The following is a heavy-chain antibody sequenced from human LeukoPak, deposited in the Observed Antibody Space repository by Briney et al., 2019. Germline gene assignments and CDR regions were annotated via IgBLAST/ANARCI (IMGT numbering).Heavy chain of an antibody. J-gene: IGHJ4*02. CDR3: ARPRGYCSGGSCYFIFDY. CDR2: IYPGDSDT. CDR1: GYSFTSYW. V-gene: IGHV5-51*01. D-gene: IGHD2-15*01. Sequence: GESLKISCKGSGYSFTSYWIGWVRQMPGKGLEWMGIIYPGDSDTRYSPSFQGQVTISADKSISTAYLQWSSLKASDTAMYYCARPRGYCSGGSCYFIFDYWGQGTLVTVSS.